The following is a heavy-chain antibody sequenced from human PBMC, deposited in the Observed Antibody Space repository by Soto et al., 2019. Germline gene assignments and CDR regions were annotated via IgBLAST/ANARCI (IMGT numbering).Heavy chain of an antibody. CDR2: LYNTGST. D-gene: IGHD2-21*02. CDR3: ARDLWGSSGVARYPLDV. V-gene: IGHV4-59*01. J-gene: IGHJ6*02. CDR1: GASISRYY. Sequence: PSETLSLTCTVSGASISRYYWSWIRQSPGKGLEWIGYLYNTGSTIYNPSLKSRVTISVDTSKNQFSLKMNSVTAADTAVYYCARDLWGSSGVARYPLDVLVQAPSGT.